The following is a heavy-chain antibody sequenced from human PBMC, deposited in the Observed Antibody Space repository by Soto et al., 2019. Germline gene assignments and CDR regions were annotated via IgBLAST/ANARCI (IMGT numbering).Heavy chain of an antibody. J-gene: IGHJ4*02. D-gene: IGHD5-18*01. CDR2: IDWDDDK. V-gene: IGHV2-70*01. Sequence: SGPTLLNPTQTLTLTCTFSGFSLSTSGMCVSWIRQPPGKALEWLALIDWDDDKYYSTSLKTRLTISKDTSKNQVVLTMTNMDPVDTATYYCARIRSITDGYSYGHAYYFDYWGQGTLVTVSS. CDR1: GFSLSTSGMC. CDR3: ARIRSITDGYSYGHAYYFDY.